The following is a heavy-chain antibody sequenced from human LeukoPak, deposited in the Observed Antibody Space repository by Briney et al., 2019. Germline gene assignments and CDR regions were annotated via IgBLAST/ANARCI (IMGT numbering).Heavy chain of an antibody. Sequence: SETLSLTCAVSGYSISIGYYWGWIRQPPGKGLEWIGSIYHSGSTYYNPSLKSRVTISVDTSKNQFSLKLSSVTAADTAVYYCARDRGYCSGGSCYNWFDPWGQGTLVTVSS. V-gene: IGHV4-38-2*02. CDR1: GYSISIGYY. D-gene: IGHD2-15*01. CDR2: IYHSGST. J-gene: IGHJ5*02. CDR3: ARDRGYCSGGSCYNWFDP.